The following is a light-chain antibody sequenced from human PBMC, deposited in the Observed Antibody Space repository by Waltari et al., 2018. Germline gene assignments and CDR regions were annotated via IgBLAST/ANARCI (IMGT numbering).Light chain of an antibody. CDR2: GKN. CDR1: SLRRYY. CDR3: NSRDSSGNHLVV. V-gene: IGLV3-19*01. J-gene: IGLJ2*01. Sequence: SSELTQDPAVSVALGQEVRITCQGDSLRRYYASWYQQKPGQAPVLCIYGKNNRPSGIPDRFSGSSSGNTASLTITGAQAEDEADYYCNSRDSSGNHLVVFGGGTKLTVL.